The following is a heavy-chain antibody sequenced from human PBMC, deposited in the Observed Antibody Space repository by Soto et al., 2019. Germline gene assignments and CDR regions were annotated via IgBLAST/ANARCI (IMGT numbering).Heavy chain of an antibody. CDR1: GDSVSSNSAA. Sequence: SQTLSLTCAISGDSVSSNSAAWNWIRQSPSRGLEWLGRTYYRSKWYNDYAVSVKSRITVKPDTSKNQFSPQLDSVTPEDTAVYYCARDGSNWFDSWGQGTLVTVSS. V-gene: IGHV6-1*01. CDR3: ARDGSNWFDS. J-gene: IGHJ5*01. D-gene: IGHD3-10*01. CDR2: TYYRSKWYN.